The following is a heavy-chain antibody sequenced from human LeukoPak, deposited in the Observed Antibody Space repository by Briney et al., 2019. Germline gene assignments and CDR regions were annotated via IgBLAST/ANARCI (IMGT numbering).Heavy chain of an antibody. V-gene: IGHV3-74*01. CDR1: GFTFRTYW. D-gene: IGHD3-10*02. Sequence: PGGSLRLSCAASGFTFRTYWMHWVRQAPGKGLVWVSRINTEGSSTSYADSVKGRFTISRDNAKNTLYLQMNSLRAEDTAVYYCAELGITMIGGVWGKGTTVTISS. CDR2: INTEGSST. J-gene: IGHJ6*04. CDR3: AELGITMIGGV.